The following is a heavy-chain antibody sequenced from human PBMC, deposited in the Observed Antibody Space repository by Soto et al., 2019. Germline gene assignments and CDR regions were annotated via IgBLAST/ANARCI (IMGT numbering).Heavy chain of an antibody. CDR3: ATIHCTGGSCPPYAYYDMDV. Sequence: GGSLRLSCAASGFTFYTYGMHWVRQAPGRGLEWVAVIWYDGSIKYYADSVKGRFTISRDNSKNTLYLQMNSLRAEDTAVYYCATIHCTGGSCPPYAYYDMDVWGQGTTVTVSS. CDR1: GFTFYTYG. J-gene: IGHJ6*02. CDR2: IWYDGSIK. D-gene: IGHD2-15*01. V-gene: IGHV3-33*01.